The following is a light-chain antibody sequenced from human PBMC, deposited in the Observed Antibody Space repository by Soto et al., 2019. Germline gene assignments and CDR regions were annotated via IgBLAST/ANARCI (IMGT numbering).Light chain of an antibody. V-gene: IGKV1-5*03. CDR2: RAS. CDR1: QSISSG. Sequence: DIQMTQSPSPLAASVGYRVTITCRASQSISSGLAWYQQKPGKAPKRLIYRASSLESGVPSRFSGSGSGTEFTLTISSLQPDDFATYYCQHYNSYSEAFGQGTKVHIK. J-gene: IGKJ1*01. CDR3: QHYNSYSEA.